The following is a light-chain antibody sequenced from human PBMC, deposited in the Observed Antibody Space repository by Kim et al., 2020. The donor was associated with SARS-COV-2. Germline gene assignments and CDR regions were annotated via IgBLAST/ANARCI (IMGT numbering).Light chain of an antibody. Sequence: LSPGERATLSCRASQSVSNALAWYQQKPGQAPRLLIYDASNRATGIPARFSGSGSGTDFTLTISSLEPEDFAVYYCQQCTKWPLTFGGGTKVDIK. CDR2: DAS. V-gene: IGKV3-11*01. CDR3: QQCTKWPLT. CDR1: QSVSNA. J-gene: IGKJ4*01.